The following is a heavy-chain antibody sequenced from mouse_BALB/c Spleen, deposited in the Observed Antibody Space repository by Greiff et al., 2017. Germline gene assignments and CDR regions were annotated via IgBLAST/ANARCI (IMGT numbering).Heavy chain of an antibody. J-gene: IGHJ2*01. Sequence: EVKVVESGGGLVQPGGSRKLSCAASGFTFSSFGMHWVRQAPEKGLEWVAYISSGSSTIYYADTVKGRFTISRDNPKNTLFLQMTSLRSEDTAMYYCARKRDFDYWGQGTTLTVSS. V-gene: IGHV5-17*02. CDR3: ARKRDFDY. CDR1: GFTFSSFG. CDR2: ISSGSSTI.